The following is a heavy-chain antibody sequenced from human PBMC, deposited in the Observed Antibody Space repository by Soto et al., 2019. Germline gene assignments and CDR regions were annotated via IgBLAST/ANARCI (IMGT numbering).Heavy chain of an antibody. V-gene: IGHV3-23*01. CDR1: GFTFITYA. CDR2: ISGGGDAT. Sequence: EVQLLESGGGLVQPGGSLRLSCAGSGFTFITYAMTWVRQAPGKGLEWVSSISGGGDATFFADSVRGRFTISRDNSKNTVTLQMNSLGVDDTAVYYCARKILGSTSRPKYWYCDLWGRGTLVTVSS. J-gene: IGHJ2*01. D-gene: IGHD2-2*01. CDR3: ARKILGSTSRPKYWYCDL.